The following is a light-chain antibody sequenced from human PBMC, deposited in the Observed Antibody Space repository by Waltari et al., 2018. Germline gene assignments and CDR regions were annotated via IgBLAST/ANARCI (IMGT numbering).Light chain of an antibody. J-gene: IGLJ1*01. CDR2: EVS. Sequence: QSALTQPASVSASPGQWLTISCSGTDSYVGAYDFVSWYQQHPGKAPHLIIYEVSKRPSGISNRFSASKSGNTASLTISGLQAEDEADYYCSSYTTSSAPGVFGTGTRVTVL. V-gene: IGLV2-14*01. CDR3: SSYTTSSAPGV. CDR1: DSYVGAYDF.